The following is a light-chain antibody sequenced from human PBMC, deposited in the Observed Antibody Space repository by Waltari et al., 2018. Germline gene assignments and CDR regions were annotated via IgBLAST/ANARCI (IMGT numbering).Light chain of an antibody. CDR3: AAWDDSLNAWV. CDR1: KSNIGSST. V-gene: IGLV1-44*01. CDR2: IHN. Sequence: QSVLTQPPSASGAPGQSVTISCSESKSNIGSSTVNWYQQLPGTAPKLLISIHNERPSGVPDRFSGSTSGTSASLAISGLQSEDEADYYCAAWDDSLNAWVFGGGTKLTVL. J-gene: IGLJ3*02.